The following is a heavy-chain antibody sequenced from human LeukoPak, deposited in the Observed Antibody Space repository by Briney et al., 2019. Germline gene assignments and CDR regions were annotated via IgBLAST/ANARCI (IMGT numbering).Heavy chain of an antibody. CDR3: ARDSRGYNYLYFDY. CDR1: TFSATTIY. Sequence: GRSLSLACPASTFSATTIYTSCVRQAAGKGLEWDSVTFSGGSPYYADSVKGRFTIPRDNSKNTLYLQMNSLRAEDTAVYYCARDSRGYNYLYFDYWGQGTLVTVSS. CDR2: TFSGGSP. V-gene: IGHV3-53*01. D-gene: IGHD5-18*01. J-gene: IGHJ4*02.